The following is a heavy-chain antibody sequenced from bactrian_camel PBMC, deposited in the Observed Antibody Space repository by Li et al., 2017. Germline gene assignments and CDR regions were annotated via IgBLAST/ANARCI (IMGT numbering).Heavy chain of an antibody. D-gene: IGHD2*01. CDR1: GFTFSSYA. CDR2: INSGGGST. CDR3: AKVDRGGMAY. J-gene: IGHJ4*01. V-gene: IGHV3S31*01. Sequence: DVQLVESGGGLVQPGGSLRLSCAASGFTFSSYAMTWVRQAPGKGLEWVSAINSGGGSTYYADSVKGRFTISGDNTKNILYLQMNSLKSDDTALYYCAKVDRGGMAYWGQGTQVTVS.